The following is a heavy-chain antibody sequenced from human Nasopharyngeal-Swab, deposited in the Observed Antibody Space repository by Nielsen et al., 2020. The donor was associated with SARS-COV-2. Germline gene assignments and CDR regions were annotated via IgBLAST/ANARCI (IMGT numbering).Heavy chain of an antibody. J-gene: IGHJ3*02. V-gene: IGHV3-23*03. CDR3: AKNRDSVAGTPDEAFDI. D-gene: IGHD6-19*01. CDR2: IYYGGDIT. Sequence: GGQAPGKGLACVSVIYYGGDITYYGDSVRGGFTTSRDNSKNTVHLQMNSLRADDTPIYYCAKNRDSVAGTPDEAFDIWGQGTMVTVSS.